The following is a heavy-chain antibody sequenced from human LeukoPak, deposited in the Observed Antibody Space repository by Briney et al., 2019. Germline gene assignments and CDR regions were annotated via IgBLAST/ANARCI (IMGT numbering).Heavy chain of an antibody. D-gene: IGHD2-2*01. Sequence: GGSLRLSCTASGFTLRNYDMHWVRQTTQKGLEWVSGIGTEGDTFYPDAVKGRFTISRDNSKNTLYLQMSSLRAEDTAVYYCVKSGSKGAAAMRYYHYGMDVWGKGTTVTVSS. CDR3: VKSGSKGAAAMRYYHYGMDV. V-gene: IGHV3-13*01. J-gene: IGHJ6*04. CDR2: IGTEGDT. CDR1: GFTLRNYD.